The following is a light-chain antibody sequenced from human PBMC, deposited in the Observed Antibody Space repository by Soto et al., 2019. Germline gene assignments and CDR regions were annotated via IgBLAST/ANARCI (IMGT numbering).Light chain of an antibody. CDR1: ISDIGGYNY. Sequence: QSLLTQPAPVSGSPGQSITISCAGTISDIGGYNYVSWYQQHPGKAPKVMIYEVSNRPSGVSNRFSGSKYGNTASLTISGLQAEDEADYYCSSYTSSSTLYVFGSGTKVTVL. V-gene: IGLV2-14*01. CDR3: SSYTSSSTLYV. J-gene: IGLJ1*01. CDR2: EVS.